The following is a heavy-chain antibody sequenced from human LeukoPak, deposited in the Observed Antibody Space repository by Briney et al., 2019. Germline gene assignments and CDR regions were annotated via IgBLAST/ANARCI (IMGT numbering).Heavy chain of an antibody. V-gene: IGHV3-23*01. J-gene: IGHJ3*01. Sequence: GGSLRLSCAASGFTFTNYAMSWVRQAPGKGLEWVSTISGSGGSSYYADSVKGRFTISRDNSKNTLYLQMSSLSAEDTAVYYCAKGGYRNTFDVWGRGTMVTVSS. D-gene: IGHD1-14*01. CDR3: AKGGYRNTFDV. CDR1: GFTFTNYA. CDR2: ISGSGGSS.